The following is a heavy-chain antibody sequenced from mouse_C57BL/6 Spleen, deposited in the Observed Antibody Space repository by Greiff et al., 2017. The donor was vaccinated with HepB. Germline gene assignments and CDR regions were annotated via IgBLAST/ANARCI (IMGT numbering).Heavy chain of an antibody. Sequence: EVKLMESGGDLVKPGGSLKLSCAASGFTFSSYGMSWVRQTPDKRLEWVATISSGGSYTYYPDSVKGRCTISRDNAKNTLYLQMSSLKSEDTAMYYCARFDPGFAYWGQGTLVTVSA. CDR2: ISSGGSYT. V-gene: IGHV5-6*01. CDR1: GFTFSSYG. CDR3: ARFDPGFAY. J-gene: IGHJ3*01.